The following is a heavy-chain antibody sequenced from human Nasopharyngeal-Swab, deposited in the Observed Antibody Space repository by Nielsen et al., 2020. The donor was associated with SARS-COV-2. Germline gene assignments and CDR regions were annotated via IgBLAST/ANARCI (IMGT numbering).Heavy chain of an antibody. V-gene: IGHV4-61*02. Sequence: SETLSLTCTVSGGSISSGSYYWSWIRQPAGKGLEWIGRIYTSGSTNYNPSLKSRVTISVDTSKNQFSLKLSSVTAADTAVYYCARVYYDGSGYREDWGQGTLVTVSS. CDR3: ARVYYDGSGYRED. J-gene: IGHJ4*02. D-gene: IGHD3-22*01. CDR2: IYTSGST. CDR1: GGSISSGSYY.